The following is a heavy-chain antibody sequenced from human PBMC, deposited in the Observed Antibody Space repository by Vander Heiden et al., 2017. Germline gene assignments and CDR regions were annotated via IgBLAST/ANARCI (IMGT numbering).Heavy chain of an antibody. V-gene: IGHV4-39*02. CDR1: GGSISSTSYY. J-gene: IGHJ4*02. CDR3: VRDPLMTDY. CDR2: IFYRGDT. Sequence: LHLQESGPGLVKPSDTLSLTCSVSGGSISSTSYYWGWIRRDPGKGLEWIGSIFYRGDTSYNPSLKSRVTMSVDTSKNQFSLKLSSVTAADTAVYYCVRDPLMTDYWGQGTLSPSP.